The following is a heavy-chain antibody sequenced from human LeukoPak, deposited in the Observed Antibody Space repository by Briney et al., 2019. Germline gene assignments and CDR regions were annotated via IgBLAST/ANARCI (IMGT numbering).Heavy chain of an antibody. CDR3: ARGGGELGYCSSTSCRSTFGVYRT. CDR1: SGSISSYY. V-gene: IGHV4-59*08. Sequence: SETLSLTCTVSSGSISSYYWSWIRQPPGKGLEWIGYIYYSGSTNYNPSLKSRVTISVDTSKNQFSLKLSSVTAADTAVYYCARGGGELGYCSSTSCRSTFGVYRTWGQGTLVTVSS. J-gene: IGHJ5*02. CDR2: IYYSGST. D-gene: IGHD2-2*01.